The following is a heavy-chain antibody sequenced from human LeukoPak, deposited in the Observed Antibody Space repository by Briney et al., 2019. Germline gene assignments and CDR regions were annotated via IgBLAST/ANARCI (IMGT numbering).Heavy chain of an antibody. CDR2: INAGNGNT. CDR3: ARERGYSYVYFDY. V-gene: IGHV1-3*01. Sequence: ASVKVPCKASGYTFTSYAMHWVRQAPGQRLEWMGWINAGNGNTKYSQKFQGRVTITRDTSASTAYMELSSLRSEDTAVYYCARERGYSYVYFDYWGQGTLVTVSS. CDR1: GYTFTSYA. J-gene: IGHJ4*02. D-gene: IGHD5-18*01.